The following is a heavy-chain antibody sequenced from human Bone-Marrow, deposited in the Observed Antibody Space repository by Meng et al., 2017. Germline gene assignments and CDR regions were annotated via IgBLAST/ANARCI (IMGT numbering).Heavy chain of an antibody. D-gene: IGHD5-24*01. CDR3: ATQESRDGHSPY. V-gene: IGHV4-4*02. CDR2: TYHSGTT. J-gene: IGHJ4*02. Sequence: QVQLQESGSGLVEPSGTLPRTCTDSCASIPISHWFTWVRQPPGKGLEWIGETYHSGTTTYSPSLKSRVTISIDKSRNHFSLKLTSVTAADTAIYYCATQESRDGHSPYWGQGTLVTVSS. CDR1: CASIPISHW.